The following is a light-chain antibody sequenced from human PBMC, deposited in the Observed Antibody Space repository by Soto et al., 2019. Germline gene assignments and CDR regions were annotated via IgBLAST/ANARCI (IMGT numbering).Light chain of an antibody. CDR2: DAY. Sequence: DIHMTQSPSSLSASVGDRVTITCQASQDISIYLNWYQQKPGKAPKLLIYDAYNLEIGVPSRFSGSGSGTDFSLPINSLQPEDVATYVCQQYNDRHSFGRWTKVDIX. J-gene: IGKJ3*01. V-gene: IGKV1-33*01. CDR1: QDISIY. CDR3: QQYNDRHS.